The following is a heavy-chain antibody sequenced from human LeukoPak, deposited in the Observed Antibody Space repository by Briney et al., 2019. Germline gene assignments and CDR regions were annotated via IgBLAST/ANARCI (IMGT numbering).Heavy chain of an antibody. CDR1: GGTFSSYA. D-gene: IGHD6-6*01. CDR2: IIPILGIA. V-gene: IGHV1-69*04. J-gene: IGHJ6*02. Sequence: SVKVSCKASGGTFSSYAISWVRQAPGQGLEWMGRIIPILGIANYAQKFQGRVTITADKSTSTAYMELSSLRSEDTAVYYCATSLGYSSSPAIYYYYYYGMDVWGQGTTVTVSS. CDR3: ATSLGYSSSPAIYYYYYYGMDV.